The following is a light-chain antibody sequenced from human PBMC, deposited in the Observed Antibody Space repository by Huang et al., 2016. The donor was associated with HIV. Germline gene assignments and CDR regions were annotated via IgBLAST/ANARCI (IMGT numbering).Light chain of an antibody. J-gene: IGKJ1*01. CDR3: QQYSNWPPWT. Sequence: TQSPDTLSVSPGERAILSGRASQSITVNLAWYQQRPGQPPRLLIYDASTRATGIPARFSGWGSGTEFTLVINSVQSEDFALYYCQQYSNWPPWTFGQGTTVDI. CDR2: DAS. CDR1: QSITVN. V-gene: IGKV3-15*01.